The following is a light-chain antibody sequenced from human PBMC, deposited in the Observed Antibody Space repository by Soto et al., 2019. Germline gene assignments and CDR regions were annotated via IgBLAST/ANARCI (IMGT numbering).Light chain of an antibody. CDR3: AAWDDSLSALV. Sequence: QSVLTQPPSASGTPGQGVTISFSGTSSNIESNYVYWYHQLPGSAPKLLIYRNDQRPPGVPDRFSGSKSGTSASLAISGLRSEDEADYYCAAWDDSLSALVFGGGTKLTVL. CDR2: RND. V-gene: IGLV1-47*01. J-gene: IGLJ3*02. CDR1: SSNIESNY.